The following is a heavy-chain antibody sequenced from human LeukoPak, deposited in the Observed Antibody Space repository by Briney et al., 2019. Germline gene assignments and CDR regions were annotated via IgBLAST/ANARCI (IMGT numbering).Heavy chain of an antibody. CDR2: ITGNGGNT. CDR3: AKAASSSWPSYYYGMDV. Sequence: GGSLRLSCAASGFIFSSYSMSWVRQAPGMGLGWVSVITGNGGNTYYADSVKGRFTISKDNSKNTVYLQMSSLRVDDTAVYYCAKAASSSWPSYYYGMDVWGQGTTVTVSS. J-gene: IGHJ6*02. V-gene: IGHV3-23*01. D-gene: IGHD6-13*01. CDR1: GFIFSSYS.